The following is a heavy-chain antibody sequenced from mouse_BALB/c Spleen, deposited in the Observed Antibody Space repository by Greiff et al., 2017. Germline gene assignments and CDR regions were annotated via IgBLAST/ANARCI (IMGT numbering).Heavy chain of an antibody. CDR1: GYTFTSYT. V-gene: IGHV1-4*02. J-gene: IGHJ2*01. CDR2: INPSTGYT. CDR3: ARGGNCRYDGIFDY. Sequence: QVQLKQSAAELARPGASVKMSCKASGYTFTSYTMHWVKQRPGQGLEWIGYINPSTGYTEYNQKFKDKATLTADKSSSTAYMQLSSLTSEDSAVYYCARGGNCRYDGIFDYWGQGTTLKVSS. D-gene: IGHD2-14*01.